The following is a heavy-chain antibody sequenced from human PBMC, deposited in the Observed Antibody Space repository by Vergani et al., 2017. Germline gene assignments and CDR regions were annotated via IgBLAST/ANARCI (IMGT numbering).Heavy chain of an antibody. V-gene: IGHV1-2*02. J-gene: IGHJ3*02. CDR3: ARSTRRLTYYYDSSGYYYDDAFDI. Sequence: QVQMVQSGAEVKKPGASVKVSCKASGYTFTGYYMHWVRQAPGQGLEWMGCINPNNGGKNYSQKFQGRVTMTRDTYISTAYMELSRLRSDDTAVYYCARSTRRLTYYYDSSGYYYDDAFDIWGQGTMVTVSS. CDR2: INPNNGGK. D-gene: IGHD3-22*01. CDR1: GYTFTGYY.